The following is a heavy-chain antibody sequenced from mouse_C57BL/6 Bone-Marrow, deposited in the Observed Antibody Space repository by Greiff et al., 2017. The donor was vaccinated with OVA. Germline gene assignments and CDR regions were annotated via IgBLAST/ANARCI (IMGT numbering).Heavy chain of an antibody. J-gene: IGHJ2*01. D-gene: IGHD1-1*01. CDR3: VRGLRSLDFDY. CDR2: ISDGGSYT. Sequence: EVQVVESGGGLVKPGGSLKLSCAASGFTFSSYAMSWVRQTPEKRLEWVATISDGGSYTYYPDNVKGRFTISRDNAKNNLYLQMSHLKSEDTAMYYCVRGLRSLDFDYWGQGTTLTVSS. V-gene: IGHV5-4*01. CDR1: GFTFSSYA.